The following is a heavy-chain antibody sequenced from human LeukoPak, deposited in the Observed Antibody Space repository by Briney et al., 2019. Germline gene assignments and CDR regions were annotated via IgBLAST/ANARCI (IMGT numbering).Heavy chain of an antibody. Sequence: GGSLRLSCAASGFTFSSYAMSWVRQAPGKGLEWVSGISGSGGTTHYADSVKGRFTISRDNSKNTLYLQMNSLRAGDTAVYYCAKYVSAKGPPYALDVWGQGTTVTVSS. CDR3: AKYVSAKGPPYALDV. J-gene: IGHJ6*02. CDR1: GFTFSSYA. V-gene: IGHV3-23*01. D-gene: IGHD2/OR15-2a*01. CDR2: ISGSGGTT.